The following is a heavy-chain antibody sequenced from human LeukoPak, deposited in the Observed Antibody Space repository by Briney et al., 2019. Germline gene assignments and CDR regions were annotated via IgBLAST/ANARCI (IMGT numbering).Heavy chain of an antibody. CDR3: AKGDSSGYYYFDY. V-gene: IGHV3-30*02. D-gene: IGHD3-22*01. CDR1: GFTFSSYG. Sequence: GGSLRLSCAASGFTFSSYGMHWVRQAPGKGLEWVAFIRYDGSNKYYADSAKGRFTISRDNSKNTLYLQMNSLRAEDTAVYYCAKGDSSGYYYFDYWGQGTLVTVSS. CDR2: IRYDGSNK. J-gene: IGHJ4*02.